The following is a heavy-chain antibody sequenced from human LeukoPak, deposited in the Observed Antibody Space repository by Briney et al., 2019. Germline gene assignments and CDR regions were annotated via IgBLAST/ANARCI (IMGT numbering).Heavy chain of an antibody. CDR1: GFTFSSYW. J-gene: IGHJ4*02. D-gene: IGHD6-19*01. CDR3: ARYGGWYYFDY. CDR2: IKQDGSEK. V-gene: IGHV3-7*04. Sequence: GGSLRLSCAAPGFTFSSYWMSWVRQPPGKGLEWVANIKQDGSEKNYVDSVKGRFTISRDNAKNSLYLQMNSLRAEDTAVYYCARYGGWYYFDYWGQRTLVTVSS.